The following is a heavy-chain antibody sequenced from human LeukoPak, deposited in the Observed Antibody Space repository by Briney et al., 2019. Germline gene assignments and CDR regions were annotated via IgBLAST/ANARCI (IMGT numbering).Heavy chain of an antibody. Sequence: GRSLRLSCAASGFTFSSYGMHWVRQAPGKGLEWVAVISYDGSNKYYADSVKGRFTISRDNSKNTLYLQMNSLRAEDTAVYYCAKAIVETPGFVYWGQGTLVTVSS. D-gene: IGHD4-23*01. J-gene: IGHJ4*02. CDR2: ISYDGSNK. CDR1: GFTFSSYG. V-gene: IGHV3-30*18. CDR3: AKAIVETPGFVY.